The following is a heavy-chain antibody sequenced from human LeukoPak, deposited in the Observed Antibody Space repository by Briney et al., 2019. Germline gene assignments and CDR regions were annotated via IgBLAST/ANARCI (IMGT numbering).Heavy chain of an antibody. D-gene: IGHD3-22*01. V-gene: IGHV4-39*07. CDR3: ARDLQYYYDSSGSLDY. J-gene: IGHJ4*02. Sequence: SETLSLTCTISGGSISSSSYYWGWIRQPPGKGLEWIGSINYSGSTYYNPSLKSRVTISVDTSKNQFSLKLSSVTAADTAVYYCARDLQYYYDSSGSLDYWGQGTLVTVSS. CDR1: GGSISSSSYY. CDR2: INYSGST.